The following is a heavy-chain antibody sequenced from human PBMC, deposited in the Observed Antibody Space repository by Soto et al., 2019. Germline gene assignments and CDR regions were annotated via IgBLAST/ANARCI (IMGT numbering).Heavy chain of an antibody. CDR3: ARLTLDGTRYFDY. CDR2: IYYHGDT. J-gene: IGHJ4*02. V-gene: IGHV4-39*01. D-gene: IGHD1-1*01. Sequence: QLQLLESGPGLVKSSETLSLTCTVSGGSIRSALYYWGWIRQPPGQGLEWIGNIYYHGDTYSNPFIPSRVSISVDTSRNKISLRLSYVTAGDTAVYYCARLTLDGTRYFDYWGQGAVVTVSS. CDR1: GGSIRSALYY.